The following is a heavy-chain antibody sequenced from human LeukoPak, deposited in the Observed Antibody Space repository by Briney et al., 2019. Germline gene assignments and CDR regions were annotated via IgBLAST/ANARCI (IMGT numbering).Heavy chain of an antibody. CDR2: IFYSGST. V-gene: IGHV4-39*07. CDR3: ARVTRDGDYFDY. J-gene: IGHJ4*02. Sequence: PSETLSLTCTVSGGSLSSNSYYWGWIRQPPGEGLEWIGTIFYSGSTYYNPSLKSRVTISVDTSKNQFSLKLSSVTAADTAVYYCARVTRDGDYFDYWGQGTLVTVSS. CDR1: GGSLSSNSYY. D-gene: IGHD4-17*01.